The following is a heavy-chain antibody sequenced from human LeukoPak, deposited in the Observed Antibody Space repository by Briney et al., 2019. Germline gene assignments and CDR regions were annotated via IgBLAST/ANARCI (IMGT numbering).Heavy chain of an antibody. J-gene: IGHJ4*02. CDR1: GFTFSSYA. CDR3: ARDQYEGATIADY. Sequence: GGSLRLSCAASGFTFSSYAMHWVRQAPGKGLEWVAVILYDGSNKYYADSVKGRFTISRDNSKNTLYLQMNSLRAEDTAVYYCARDQYEGATIADYWGQGTLVTVSS. V-gene: IGHV3-30*04. D-gene: IGHD1-26*01. CDR2: ILYDGSNK.